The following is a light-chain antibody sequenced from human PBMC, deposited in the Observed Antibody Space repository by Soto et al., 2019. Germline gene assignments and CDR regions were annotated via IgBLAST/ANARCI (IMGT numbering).Light chain of an antibody. Sequence: EIVMTQSPATLSVSPGERVTLSCWASQSVFTNLAWSQHKPGQAPRLLIYAASTRATGIAARISGSESETEFTPTMSRLLSEDFAIYYCQQYNNWPYTFGQGTKLEIK. V-gene: IGKV3-15*01. CDR1: QSVFTN. CDR2: AAS. J-gene: IGKJ2*01. CDR3: QQYNNWPYT.